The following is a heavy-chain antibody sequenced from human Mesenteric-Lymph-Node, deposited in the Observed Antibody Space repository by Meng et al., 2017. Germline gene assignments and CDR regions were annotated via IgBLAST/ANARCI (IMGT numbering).Heavy chain of an antibody. CDR3: ARVEVGITSGDY. CDR2: ISAYNGNT. CDR1: GYTFTSYA. D-gene: IGHD1-26*01. Sequence: HVQLVQSGAEVKKPGASVKVSCKASGYTFTSYAMHWVRQAPGQRLEWMGWISAYNGNTNYAQTLQGRLTMTTDTSTSTAYMELRSLRSDDTAVYYCARVEVGITSGDYWGQGTLVTVSS. J-gene: IGHJ4*02. V-gene: IGHV1-18*01.